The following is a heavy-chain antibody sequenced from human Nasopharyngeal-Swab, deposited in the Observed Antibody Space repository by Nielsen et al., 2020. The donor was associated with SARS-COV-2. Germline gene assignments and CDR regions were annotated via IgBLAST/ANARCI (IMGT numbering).Heavy chain of an antibody. D-gene: IGHD6-19*01. CDR2: IKSKTDGGTT. Sequence: VRQAPGKGLEWVGRIKSKTDGGTTDDAAPVKGRFIISRDDSQGTLYLQMNSLRTDDTALYYCTTYTTSGWSWGQGTLVTVSS. V-gene: IGHV3-15*01. CDR3: TTYTTSGWS. J-gene: IGHJ5*02.